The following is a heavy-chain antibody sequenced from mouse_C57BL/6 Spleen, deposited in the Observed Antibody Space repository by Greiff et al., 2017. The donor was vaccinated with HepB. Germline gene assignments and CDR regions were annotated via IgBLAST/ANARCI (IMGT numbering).Heavy chain of an antibody. CDR2: IYPGDGDT. J-gene: IGHJ2*01. D-gene: IGHD3-2*02. V-gene: IGHV1-82*01. CDR3: ARWQTAQATGYFDY. Sequence: VQLQQSGPELVKPGASVKISCTASGYAFSSSWMNWVKQRPGKGLEWIGRIYPGDGDTNYNGKFKGKATLTADKSSSTAYMQLSSLTSEDSAVYFCARWQTAQATGYFDYWGQGTTLTVSS. CDR1: GYAFSSSW.